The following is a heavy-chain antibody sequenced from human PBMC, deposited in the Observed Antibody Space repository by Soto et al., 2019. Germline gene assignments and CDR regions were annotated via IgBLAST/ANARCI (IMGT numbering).Heavy chain of an antibody. CDR3: ARAGPGIAVAGDI. D-gene: IGHD6-19*01. J-gene: IGHJ3*02. Sequence: SQTLPLTCDISGDSVSSNSAAWNWIRKSPSRGLEWLGRTYYRSKWYNDYAVSVKSRITINPDTSKNQFSLQLNSVTPEDTAVYYCARAGPGIAVAGDIWGQGTMVTVSS. CDR1: GDSVSSNSAA. CDR2: TYYRSKWYN. V-gene: IGHV6-1*01.